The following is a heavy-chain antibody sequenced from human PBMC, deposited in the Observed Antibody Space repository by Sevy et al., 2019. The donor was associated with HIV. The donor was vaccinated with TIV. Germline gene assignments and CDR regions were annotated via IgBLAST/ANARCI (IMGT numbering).Heavy chain of an antibody. V-gene: IGHV3-21*01. Sequence: GSLRLSCAASGFTFSSYSMNWVRQAPGKGLEWVSSISSSSSYIYYADSVKGRFTISRDNAKNSLYLQMNSLRAEDTAVYYCARGERYDFWSGYYSSSHPGYFDYWGQGTLVTVSS. CDR2: ISSSSSYI. CDR1: GFTFSSYS. J-gene: IGHJ4*02. D-gene: IGHD3-3*01. CDR3: ARGERYDFWSGYYSSSHPGYFDY.